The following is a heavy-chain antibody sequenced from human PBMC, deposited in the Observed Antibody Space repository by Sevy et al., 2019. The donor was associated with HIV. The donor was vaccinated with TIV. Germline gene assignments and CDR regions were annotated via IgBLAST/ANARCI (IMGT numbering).Heavy chain of an antibody. V-gene: IGHV4-4*02. CDR3: ARDWGPTVTTRAYDI. D-gene: IGHD4-17*01. J-gene: IGHJ3*02. Sequence: SETLSLTCVVSGGSISSSNWWSWVRQPPGKGLEWIGEIYHSGINNYNPSLKSRVTRSVDKSKNQFSLKLSSVTAADTAVYYCARDWGPTVTTRAYDIWGQGTMVTVSS. CDR1: GGSISSSNW. CDR2: IYHSGIN.